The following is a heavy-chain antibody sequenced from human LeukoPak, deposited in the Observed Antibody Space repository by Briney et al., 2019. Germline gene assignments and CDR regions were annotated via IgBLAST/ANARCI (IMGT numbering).Heavy chain of an antibody. J-gene: IGHJ4*02. CDR2: MNPNSGNT. V-gene: IGHV1-8*01. D-gene: IGHD1-1*01. CDR3: ARVKRGGTGTGLDFDY. Sequence: ASVKVSCKASGYTFTSYDINWVRQATGQGLEWVGWMNPNSGNTGYAQKFQGRVTMTRNTSISTAYMELSSLRSEETAVYYCARVKRGGTGTGLDFDYWGQGTLVTVSS. CDR1: GYTFTSYD.